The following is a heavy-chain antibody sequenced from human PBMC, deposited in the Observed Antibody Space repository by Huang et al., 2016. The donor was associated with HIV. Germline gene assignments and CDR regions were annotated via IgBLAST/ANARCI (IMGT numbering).Heavy chain of an antibody. D-gene: IGHD2-21*02. V-gene: IGHV4-34*02. J-gene: IGHJ1*01. CDR1: GGAFSGYQ. CDR3: TRGLIFCRGGDCFPTHFQF. CDR2: NTHSEIT. Sequence: QVRLEQWCAGLLKPSETLSLTCAVYGGAFSGYQWTWIRQYPGRGLEWFGENTHSEITNYNALLKGRVNISGDPSKNQFSLKLSALTAADTALYYCTRGLIFCRGGDCFPTHFQFWGQGTLVHVSS.